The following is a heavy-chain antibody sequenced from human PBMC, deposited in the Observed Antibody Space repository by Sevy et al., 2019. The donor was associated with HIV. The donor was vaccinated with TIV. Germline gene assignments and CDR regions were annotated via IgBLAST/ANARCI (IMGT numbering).Heavy chain of an antibody. CDR2: IYTSGST. Sequence: SETLSLTCTVSGGSISSYYWSWIRQPAGKGLEWIGRIYTSGSTNYNPSLKSRVTMSVDTSKNQFSLKLSSVTAADTAVYYCPRDDGARYCSSTSCGFYYYGMDVWGQGTTVTV. CDR1: GGSISSYY. V-gene: IGHV4-4*07. D-gene: IGHD2-2*01. CDR3: PRDDGARYCSSTSCGFYYYGMDV. J-gene: IGHJ6*02.